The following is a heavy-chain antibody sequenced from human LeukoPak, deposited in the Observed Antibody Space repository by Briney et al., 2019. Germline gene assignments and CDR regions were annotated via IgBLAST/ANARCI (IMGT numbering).Heavy chain of an antibody. D-gene: IGHD3-22*01. V-gene: IGHV3-64D*09. CDR3: VKGGKYYYDSSGYYLDY. CDR2: ISSNGGST. J-gene: IGHJ4*02. Sequence: GGSLRLSCSASGFTFSSYAMHWVRQAPGKGLEYVSAISSNGGSTYYADSVKGRFTISRGNSKNTLYLQMSSLRAEDTAVYYCVKGGKYYYDSSGYYLDYWGQGTLVTASS. CDR1: GFTFSSYA.